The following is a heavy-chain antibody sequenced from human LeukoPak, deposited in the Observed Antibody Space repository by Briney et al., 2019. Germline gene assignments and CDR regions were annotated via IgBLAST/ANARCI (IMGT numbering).Heavy chain of an antibody. CDR3: AKNYDFWSGYPDYYYYGMDV. Sequence: PGGSLRLSCAASGFTFSSYEMNWVRQAPGKGLEWVSYISSSGSTIYYADSVKGRFTISRDNAKISLYLQMNSLRAEDTAVYYCAKNYDFWSGYPDYYYYGMDVWGQGTTVTVSS. V-gene: IGHV3-48*03. J-gene: IGHJ6*02. CDR1: GFTFSSYE. D-gene: IGHD3-3*01. CDR2: ISSSGSTI.